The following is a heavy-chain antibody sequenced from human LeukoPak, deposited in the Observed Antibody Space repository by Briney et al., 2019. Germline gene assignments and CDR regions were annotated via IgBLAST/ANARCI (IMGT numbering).Heavy chain of an antibody. CDR2: ISGGGEGA. CDR1: GFTFSNYA. CDR3: AKATGSYPSNPFDY. V-gene: IGHV3-23*01. J-gene: IGHJ4*02. Sequence: GGSLRLSCAASGFTFSNYAMNWVRQAPGKGLEWVSGISGGGEGAFYADSVKGRFTISRDISKSTLFLQMNSLRVEDTAVYYCAKATGSYPSNPFDYWGQGTLVTVSS. D-gene: IGHD1-26*01.